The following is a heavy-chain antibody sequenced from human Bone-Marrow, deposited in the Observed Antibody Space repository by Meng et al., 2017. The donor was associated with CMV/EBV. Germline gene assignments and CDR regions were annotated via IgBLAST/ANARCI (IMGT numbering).Heavy chain of an antibody. D-gene: IGHD6-19*01. CDR1: GYTFTSYY. J-gene: IGHJ5*02. Sequence: ASVKVSCKASGYTFTSYYMHWVRQAPGQGLEWMGWMNPNSGNTGYAQKFQGRVTMTRNTSISTAYMELSSLRSEDTAVYYCARGQRTSGWDDPLPGWFDPWGQGTPVTVSS. CDR3: ARGQRTSGWDDPLPGWFDP. CDR2: MNPNSGNT. V-gene: IGHV1-8*02.